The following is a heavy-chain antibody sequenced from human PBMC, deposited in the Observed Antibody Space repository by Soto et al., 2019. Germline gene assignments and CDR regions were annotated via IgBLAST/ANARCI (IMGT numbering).Heavy chain of an antibody. CDR2: ISGSGGST. Sequence: EVQLLESGGGLVRPGGSLRLSCAASGFTFSSYAMSWVRQAPGKGLEWVSGISGSGGSTYYADSVKGRFTISRDNSKNTLHLQMNSVRAEETAVYYCATSRIGWELPPPFDYWGQGALVTVSS. CDR3: ATSRIGWELPPPFDY. J-gene: IGHJ4*02. CDR1: GFTFSSYA. D-gene: IGHD1-26*01. V-gene: IGHV3-23*01.